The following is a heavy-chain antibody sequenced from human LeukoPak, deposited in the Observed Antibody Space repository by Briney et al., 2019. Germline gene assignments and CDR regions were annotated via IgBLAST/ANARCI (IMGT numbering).Heavy chain of an antibody. V-gene: IGHV3-48*04. CDR3: ARGTPVPAATPYYFDY. D-gene: IGHD2-2*01. CDR2: ISGSGNTI. J-gene: IGHJ4*02. Sequence: QAGGSLRLCCAASGFTFSSNSMNWARQAPGKGLEWVSYISGSGNTIYYADSVKGRFTISRDNAKNSLFLQMNSLRAEDTAVYFCARGTPVPAATPYYFDYWGQGTLVTVSS. CDR1: GFTFSSNS.